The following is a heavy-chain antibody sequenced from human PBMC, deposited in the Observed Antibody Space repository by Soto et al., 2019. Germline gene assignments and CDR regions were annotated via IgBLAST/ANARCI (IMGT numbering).Heavy chain of an antibody. CDR3: AKGLGEFSYYGMDV. CDR1: GFTFTTHA. Sequence: EVQLLESGGGLVQPGGSLRLSCAASGFTFTTHAMNWVRQAPGKGLEWGSSISGSGGTTDYADSVKGRFTISSDNSKNTLYLQMNSLRAEDTAVYYCAKGLGEFSYYGMDVWGQGTTVTVSS. J-gene: IGHJ6*02. CDR2: ISGSGGTT. D-gene: IGHD3-10*01. V-gene: IGHV3-23*01.